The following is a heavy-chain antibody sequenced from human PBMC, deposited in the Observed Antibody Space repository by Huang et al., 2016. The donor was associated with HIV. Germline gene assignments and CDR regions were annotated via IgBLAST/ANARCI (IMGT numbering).Heavy chain of an antibody. Sequence: QVQLVESGGGVVQPGGSLRLSCAASGFTFRSYGLHWVRQAPGKGLEWGAFIRYDGSNKYYADSGRGRFTISRDNSKNTLYLQMNSLRAEDTAVYYCAKGSMANAFDIWGQGTMVTVSS. D-gene: IGHD3-10*01. CDR2: IRYDGSNK. V-gene: IGHV3-30*02. J-gene: IGHJ3*02. CDR3: AKGSMANAFDI. CDR1: GFTFRSYG.